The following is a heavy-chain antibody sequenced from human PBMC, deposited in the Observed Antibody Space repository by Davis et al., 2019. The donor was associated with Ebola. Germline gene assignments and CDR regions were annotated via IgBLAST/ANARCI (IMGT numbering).Heavy chain of an antibody. CDR1: GGSISSSSYY. CDR3: ARHDIVVVVAATNPFDY. CDR2: IYYSGST. J-gene: IGHJ4*02. Sequence: MPGGSLRLSCTVSGGSISSSSYYWGWIRQPPGKGLEWIGSIYYSGSTYYNPSLKCRVTISVDTSKNQFSLKLSSVTAADTAVYYCARHDIVVVVAATNPFDYWGQGTLVTVSS. D-gene: IGHD2-15*01. V-gene: IGHV4-39*01.